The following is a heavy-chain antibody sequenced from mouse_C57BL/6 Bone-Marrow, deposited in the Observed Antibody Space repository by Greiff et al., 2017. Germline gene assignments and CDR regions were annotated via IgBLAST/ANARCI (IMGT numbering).Heavy chain of an antibody. CDR3: ARQLRPKVKYYFDY. J-gene: IGHJ2*01. V-gene: IGHV1-59*01. Sequence: QVQLQQPGAELVRPGTSVKLSCKASGYTFTSYWMHWVKQRPGQGLEWIGVIDPSDSYTNYNQKFKGKATLTVDTSSSTAYMQLSSLTSEDSAVYYCARQLRPKVKYYFDYWGQGTTLTV. CDR2: IDPSDSYT. CDR1: GYTFTSYW. D-gene: IGHD3-2*02.